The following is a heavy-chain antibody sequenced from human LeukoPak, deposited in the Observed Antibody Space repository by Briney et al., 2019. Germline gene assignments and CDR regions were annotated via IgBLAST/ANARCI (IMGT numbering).Heavy chain of an antibody. V-gene: IGHV1-69*04. CDR3: ARAPYYYGSAGGAFDI. CDR1: GGTFSSYA. Sequence: SVKVSCKASGGTFSSYAISWVRQAPGQGLEWMGRIIPILGIANYAQKFQGRVTITADKSTSTAYMELSSLRSEDTAVYYCARAPYYYGSAGGAFDIWGQGTMVTVSS. J-gene: IGHJ3*02. CDR2: IIPILGIA. D-gene: IGHD3-10*01.